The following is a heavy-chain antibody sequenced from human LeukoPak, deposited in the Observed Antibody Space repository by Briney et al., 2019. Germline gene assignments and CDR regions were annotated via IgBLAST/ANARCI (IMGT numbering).Heavy chain of an antibody. Sequence: SETLSLTCAVYGGSFSGYYWSWIRQPPGKGLEWIGYVYYTGSTKYSPSLKSRLTISLDTSMNQFSLKLSSVTAADTAVYYCASLDSGKFDYWGQGTLVTVSS. J-gene: IGHJ4*02. CDR1: GGSFSGYY. CDR3: ASLDSGKFDY. V-gene: IGHV4-59*01. D-gene: IGHD3-10*01. CDR2: VYYTGST.